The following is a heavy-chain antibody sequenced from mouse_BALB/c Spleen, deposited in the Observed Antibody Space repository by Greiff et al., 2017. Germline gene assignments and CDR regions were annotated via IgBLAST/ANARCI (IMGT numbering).Heavy chain of an antibody. J-gene: IGHJ3*01. V-gene: IGHV3-1*02. CDR1: GYSITSGYS. CDR3: ASYYYGSSSFAY. CDR2: IHYSGST. D-gene: IGHD1-1*01. Sequence: VQLQQSGPDLVKPSQSLSLTCTVTGYSITSGYSWHWIRQFPGNKLEWMGYIHYSGSTNYNPSLKSRISITRDTSKNQFFLQLNSVTTEDTATYYCASYYYGSSSFAYWGQGTLVTVSA.